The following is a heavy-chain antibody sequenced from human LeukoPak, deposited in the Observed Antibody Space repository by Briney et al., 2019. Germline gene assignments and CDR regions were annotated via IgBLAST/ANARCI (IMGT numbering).Heavy chain of an antibody. D-gene: IGHD3-10*01. V-gene: IGHV4-59*12. CDR1: GGSISSYY. J-gene: IGHJ4*02. CDR2: IYYSGST. CDR3: ARDLKSISLDH. Sequence: EPSETLSLTCTVSGGSISSYYWSWIRQPPGKGLEWIGYIYYSGSTNYNPSLKSRVTISVDTSKNQFSLQLNSVTPEDTAVYYCARDLKSISLDHWGQGTLVTVSS.